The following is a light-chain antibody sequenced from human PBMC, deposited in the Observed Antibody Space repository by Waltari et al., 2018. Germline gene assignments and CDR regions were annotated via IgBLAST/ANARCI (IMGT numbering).Light chain of an antibody. J-gene: IGLJ3*02. V-gene: IGLV2-11*01. CDR3: CSFAGGFTWV. CDR2: DVN. Sequence: QSALTQPRSMSGSPGQAVTIPCSGTSRDVGGLNYVTWYQQHPGKAPKLVIYDVNNRPSGVPERFSGSKSGNTASLTISGLQSEDEADYYCCSFAGGFTWVFGEGTRLTVL. CDR1: SRDVGGLNY.